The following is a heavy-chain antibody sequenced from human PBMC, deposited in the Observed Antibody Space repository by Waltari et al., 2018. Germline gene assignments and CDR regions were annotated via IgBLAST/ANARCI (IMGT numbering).Heavy chain of an antibody. CDR3: ARDLDITIFGVVPSYY. D-gene: IGHD3-3*01. CDR2: SIPIFGTA. CDR1: GGTFSSYA. J-gene: IGHJ4*02. Sequence: QVQLVQSGAEVKKPGSSVKVSCKASGGTFSSYAISWVRQAPGQGLEWMGRSIPIFGTANYAQKFQGRVTITADKSTSTAYMELSSLRSEDTAVYYCARDLDITIFGVVPSYYWGQGTLVTVSS. V-gene: IGHV1-69*08.